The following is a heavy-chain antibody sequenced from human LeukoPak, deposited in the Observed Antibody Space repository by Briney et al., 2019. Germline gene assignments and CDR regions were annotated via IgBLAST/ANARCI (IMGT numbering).Heavy chain of an antibody. D-gene: IGHD3-10*01. V-gene: IGHV3-30*02. CDR1: GFTFSSYG. Sequence: PGGSLRLSCAASGFTFSSYGMHWVRQAPGKGLEWVAFIRYDGSNKYYADSVKGRFTISRDNSKNTLYLQMNSLRAEDTAVYYCAQDPGSAYYFDYWGQGTLVTVSS. J-gene: IGHJ4*02. CDR3: AQDPGSAYYFDY. CDR2: IRYDGSNK.